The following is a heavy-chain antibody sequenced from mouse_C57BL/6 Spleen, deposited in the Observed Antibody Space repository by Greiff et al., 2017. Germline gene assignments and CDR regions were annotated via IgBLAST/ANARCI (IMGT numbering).Heavy chain of an antibody. CDR1: GFTFSSYT. Sequence: EVKLVESGGGLVKPGGSLKLSCAASGFTFSSYTMSWVRQTPEKRLEWVATISGGGGNTYYPDSVKGRFTISRDNAENTLYLQMSSLRSEDTALYYCARHYYGSSRYFDYWGQGTTLTVSS. D-gene: IGHD1-1*01. V-gene: IGHV5-9*01. CDR2: ISGGGGNT. J-gene: IGHJ2*01. CDR3: ARHYYGSSRYFDY.